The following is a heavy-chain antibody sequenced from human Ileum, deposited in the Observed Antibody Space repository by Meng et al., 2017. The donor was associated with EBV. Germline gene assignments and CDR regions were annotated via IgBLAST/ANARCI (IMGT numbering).Heavy chain of an antibody. Sequence: QVQRVQSGSELKKPGASGKVSCKASGYTFTRNAINWVRQAPGQGLEWMGWISTNTGNPTYAQGFAGRFVFSLDTSVSTAYLQISGLKAEDTAIYYCARDSGYTRSWSGDYWGQGTLVTVSS. J-gene: IGHJ4*02. CDR1: GYTFTRNA. D-gene: IGHD6-13*01. V-gene: IGHV7-4-1*02. CDR2: ISTNTGNP. CDR3: ARDSGYTRSWSGDY.